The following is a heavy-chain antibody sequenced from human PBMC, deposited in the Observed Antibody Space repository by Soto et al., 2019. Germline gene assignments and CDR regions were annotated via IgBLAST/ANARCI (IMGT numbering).Heavy chain of an antibody. CDR1: GFTFSSYG. V-gene: IGHV3-33*08. CDR3: ARAYYYGSGSFYYYGMDV. Sequence: VQLLESGGGLVQPGGSLRLSCAASGFTFSSYGMHWVRQAPGKGLEWVAVIWYDGSNKYYADSVKGRFTISRDNSKNTLYLQMNSLRAEDTAVYYCARAYYYGSGSFYYYGMDVWGQGTTVTVSS. J-gene: IGHJ6*02. D-gene: IGHD3-10*01. CDR2: IWYDGSNK.